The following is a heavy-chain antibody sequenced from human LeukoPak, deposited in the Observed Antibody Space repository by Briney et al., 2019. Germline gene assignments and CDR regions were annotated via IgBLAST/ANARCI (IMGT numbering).Heavy chain of an antibody. J-gene: IGHJ4*02. CDR2: ISTSGGST. D-gene: IGHD2-8*02. Sequence: GGSLRLSCAASGFTFNYYAMSWVRQAPGKGLEWVSGISTSGGSTYYADSVKGRFTISRDNSKNTLYLQMNSLRAEDTAVYYCAKHFCTGLDCSLFDSWGQGTLVTVPS. CDR1: GFTFNYYA. CDR3: AKHFCTGLDCSLFDS. V-gene: IGHV3-23*01.